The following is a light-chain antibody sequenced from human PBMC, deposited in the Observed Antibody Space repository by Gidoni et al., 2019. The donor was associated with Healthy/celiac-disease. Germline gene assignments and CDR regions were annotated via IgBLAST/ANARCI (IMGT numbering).Light chain of an antibody. J-gene: IGKJ1*01. CDR3: QQCYSTPWT. V-gene: IGKV1-39*01. CDR2: AAS. CDR1: QSNSSY. Sequence: DIQLTPSPSSLSASVGDRGTITCRASQSNSSYLNWYQQKPGKAHKVLIYAASSLQSGVPSRVSGRGYGTDFTLTISSLQPEDFETNYCQQCYSTPWTFGRGTKVEIK.